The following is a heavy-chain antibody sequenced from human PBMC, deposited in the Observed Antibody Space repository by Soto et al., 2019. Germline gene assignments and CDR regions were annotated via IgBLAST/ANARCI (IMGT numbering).Heavy chain of an antibody. J-gene: IGHJ4*02. CDR1: GGSVNSGSYY. CDR3: ARESGIAAAGSGRKWYFDY. Sequence: NPSETLSLTCTVSGGSVNSGSYYWSWNRQPPGKGLEWIGYIYYSGSTNYNPSLKSRVTISVDTSKNQFSLKLSSVTAADTAVYYCARESGIAAAGSGRKWYFDYWGQGTLVTVSS. CDR2: IYYSGST. V-gene: IGHV4-61*01. D-gene: IGHD6-13*01.